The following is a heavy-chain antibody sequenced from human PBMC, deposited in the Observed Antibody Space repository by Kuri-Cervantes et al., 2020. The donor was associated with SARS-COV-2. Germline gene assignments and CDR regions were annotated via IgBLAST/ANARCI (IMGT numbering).Heavy chain of an antibody. CDR1: GFLFSASA. D-gene: IGHD3-3*01. J-gene: IGHJ6*03. CDR2: VRGKANNYAT. CDR3: ARDLFGNIAWFYMDA. Sequence: GGSLRLSCEVSGFLFSASAIHWVRQASGKGLEWVGRVRGKANNYATAYAASVKGRFTISRDDSKNILYLQMNSLRADDTAVYRCARDLFGNIAWFYMDAWGKGTTVTVSS. V-gene: IGHV3-73*01.